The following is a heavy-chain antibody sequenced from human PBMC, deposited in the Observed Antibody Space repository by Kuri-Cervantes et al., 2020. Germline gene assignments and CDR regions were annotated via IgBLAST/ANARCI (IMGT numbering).Heavy chain of an antibody. V-gene: IGHV3-30*03. CDR1: GFTFSSYG. CDR2: ISYDVSNK. Sequence: RESLRLSCAVSGFTFSSYGMHWVRQAPGKGLEWVAVISYDVSNKYYADSVEGRFTIHRDNSTHTLYLQMNSLRAEDKAVYYCERGVGYSNSGRFDPWGQGTLVTVSS. CDR3: ERGVGYSNSGRFDP. D-gene: IGHD4-11*01. J-gene: IGHJ5*02.